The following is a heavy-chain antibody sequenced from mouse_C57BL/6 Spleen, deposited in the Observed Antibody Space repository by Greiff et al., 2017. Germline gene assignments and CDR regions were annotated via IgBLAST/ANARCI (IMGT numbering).Heavy chain of an antibody. D-gene: IGHD2-5*01. V-gene: IGHV1-22*01. Sequence: VQLQQSGPELVKPGASVKMSCKASGYTFTDYNMHWVKQSHGKSLEWIGYINPNNGGTSYNQKFKGKATLTVNKSSSTAYMELRSLTSEDSAVYYCAKGTYSNYLYYYAMDYWGQGTSVTVSS. CDR3: AKGTYSNYLYYYAMDY. J-gene: IGHJ4*01. CDR1: GYTFTDYN. CDR2: INPNNGGT.